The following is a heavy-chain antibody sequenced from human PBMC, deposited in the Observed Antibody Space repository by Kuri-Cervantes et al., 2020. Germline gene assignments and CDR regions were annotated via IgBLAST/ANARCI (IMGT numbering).Heavy chain of an antibody. CDR3: ARGLDYYDNSGQLVLDALDV. CDR1: GYTFTSYA. J-gene: IGHJ3*01. D-gene: IGHD3-22*01. Sequence: ASVKVSCKASGYTFTSYAMHWVRQAPGQRLEWMGWINAGNGNTKYSQKFQGRVTITRDTSASTAYMELSSLRSDDTAVYYCARGLDYYDNSGQLVLDALDVWGQGTLVTVSS. V-gene: IGHV1-3*01. CDR2: INAGNGNT.